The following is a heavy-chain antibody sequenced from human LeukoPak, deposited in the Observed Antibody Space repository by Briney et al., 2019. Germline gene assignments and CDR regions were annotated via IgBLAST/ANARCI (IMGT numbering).Heavy chain of an antibody. CDR1: GXTFSNAW. CDR3: TTNDAFDI. Sequence: GGSLRLSCAASGXTFSNAWVNWVRQAPGKGLEWVGRIKNKIASGTTDYAEPVKGRFTISRDDSKNTLFLQMNSLKTEDTAMYYCTTNDAFDIWGQGTMVTVSS. CDR2: IKNKIASGTT. V-gene: IGHV3-15*01. J-gene: IGHJ3*02.